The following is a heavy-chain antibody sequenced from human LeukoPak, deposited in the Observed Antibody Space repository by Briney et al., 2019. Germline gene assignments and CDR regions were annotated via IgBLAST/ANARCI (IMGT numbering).Heavy chain of an antibody. D-gene: IGHD3-10*01. CDR1: GFMFSSYW. Sequence: GGSLRLSCAASGFMFSSYWMSWVRQAPGKGLEWVAIIDQDGSEKYYVDSVKGRFTISRGNAKNSLYLQMNSLRAEDTAVYYCARIRVQGTDYWGQGTLVTVSS. J-gene: IGHJ4*02. CDR2: IDQDGSEK. V-gene: IGHV3-7*01. CDR3: ARIRVQGTDY.